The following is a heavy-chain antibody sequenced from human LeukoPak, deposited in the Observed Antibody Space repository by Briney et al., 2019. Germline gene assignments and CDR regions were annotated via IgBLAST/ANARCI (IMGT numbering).Heavy chain of an antibody. V-gene: IGHV1-2*02. CDR1: GYTFTGYY. D-gene: IGHD1-26*01. CDR2: INPNSGGT. Sequence: ASVKVSCKASGYTFTGYYMHWVRQAPGQGLEWMGWINPNSGGTNYAQKFQGRVTMIRDTSISTAYMELSRLRSDDTAVYYCARVAIVGATYFDYWGQGTLVTVSS. J-gene: IGHJ4*02. CDR3: ARVAIVGATYFDY.